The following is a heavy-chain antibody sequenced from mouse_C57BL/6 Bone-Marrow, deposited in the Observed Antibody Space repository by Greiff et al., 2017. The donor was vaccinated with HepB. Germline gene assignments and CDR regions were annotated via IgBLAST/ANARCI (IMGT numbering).Heavy chain of an antibody. Sequence: QVQLQQSGAELVKPGASVKLSCKASGYTFTEYTIHWVKQRSGQGLEWIGWFYPGSGSIKYNEKFKDKATLTADKSSSTVYMELSRLTSEDSAVYFCARHGEALFYVSSYDYAMDDWGQGTSVTVSS. J-gene: IGHJ4*01. V-gene: IGHV1-62-2*01. CDR3: ARHGEALFYVSSYDYAMDD. D-gene: IGHD1-1*01. CDR2: FYPGSGSI. CDR1: GYTFTEYT.